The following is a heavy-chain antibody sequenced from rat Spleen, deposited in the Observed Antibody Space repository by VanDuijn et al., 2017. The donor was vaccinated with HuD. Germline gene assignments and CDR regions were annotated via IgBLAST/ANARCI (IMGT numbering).Heavy chain of an antibody. Sequence: EVQLAESGGGLVQPGRSLKLSCAASGFTFSDYNMAWVRQAPKKGLEWVATINTDGGSTYYPDSVKGRFTISRDNAENTVYLQMNSLTSEDTATYYGTRAIYTTDYYYAKGYYVMDAWGQGTSVTVSS. D-gene: IGHD1-6*01. V-gene: IGHV5S10*01. CDR2: INTDGGST. CDR1: GFTFSDYN. J-gene: IGHJ4*01. CDR3: TRAIYTTDYYYAKGYYVMDA.